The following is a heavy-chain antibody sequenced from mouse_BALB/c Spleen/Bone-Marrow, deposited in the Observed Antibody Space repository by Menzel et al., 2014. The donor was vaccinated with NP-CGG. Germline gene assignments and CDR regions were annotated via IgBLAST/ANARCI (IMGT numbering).Heavy chain of an antibody. V-gene: IGHV14-3*02. Sequence: DVKLQESGAELVKPGASVRLSCTASGFNIKDTYIHWVKQRPEQVLEWIGRIDPANGNTKYDPKFQGKATITADTSSNTAYLQLSSLTSEDTAVYYCASYYYGYYFDYWGQGTTLTVSS. CDR2: IDPANGNT. CDR1: GFNIKDTY. CDR3: ASYYYGYYFDY. D-gene: IGHD1-1*01. J-gene: IGHJ2*01.